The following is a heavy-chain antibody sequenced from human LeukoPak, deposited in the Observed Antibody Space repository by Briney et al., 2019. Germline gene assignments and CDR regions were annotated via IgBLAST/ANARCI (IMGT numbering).Heavy chain of an antibody. CDR1: GFTFSNYV. J-gene: IGHJ4*02. CDR2: ITGSSDST. D-gene: IGHD6-6*01. V-gene: IGHV3-23*01. CDR3: AKGSSSSRPYYFDY. Sequence: GGSLRLSCAASGFTFSNYVMSWVRQAPGKGLAWVSAITGSSDSTYYADSVKGRFTSSRDNSKSTLFLQMNSLRAEDTAIYYCAKGSSSSRPYYFDYWGQGTLATVSS.